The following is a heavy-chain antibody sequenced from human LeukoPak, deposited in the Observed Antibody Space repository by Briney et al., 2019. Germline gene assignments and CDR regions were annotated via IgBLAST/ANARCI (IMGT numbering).Heavy chain of an antibody. CDR3: ARGQTMVRGVGLGPYYYYYMDV. CDR1: GGTFSSYA. D-gene: IGHD3-10*01. Sequence: SVKVSCKASGGTFSSYAISWVRQAPGQGLEWMGGIIPIFGTANYAQKFQGRVTITADESTSTAYMELSSLRSEDTAVYYCARGQTMVRGVGLGPYYYYYMDVWGKGTTVTVSS. J-gene: IGHJ6*03. CDR2: IIPIFGTA. V-gene: IGHV1-69*13.